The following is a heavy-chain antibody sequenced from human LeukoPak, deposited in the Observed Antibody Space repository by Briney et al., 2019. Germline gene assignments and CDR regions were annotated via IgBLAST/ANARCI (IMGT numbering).Heavy chain of an antibody. Sequence: SETLSLTCTVSGGSISSYYWSWIRQPPGKGLEWIGYIYYSGSTNYNPSLKSRVTISVDTSKNQFSLKLSSVTAADTAVYYCARIRTTGQSWFDPWGQGTLVTVSS. CDR2: IYYSGST. D-gene: IGHD4-11*01. CDR1: GGSISSYY. CDR3: ARIRTTGQSWFDP. V-gene: IGHV4-59*01. J-gene: IGHJ5*02.